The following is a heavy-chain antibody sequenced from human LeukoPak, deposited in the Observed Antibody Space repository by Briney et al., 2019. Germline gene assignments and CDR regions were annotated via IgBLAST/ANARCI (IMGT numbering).Heavy chain of an antibody. CDR2: IYYSGST. V-gene: IGHV4-39*01. CDR1: GGSISSSSYY. CDR3: AIPRGDFWSSYFLHYTYGMDV. Sequence: PSETLSLTCTVSGGSISSSSYYWGWIRQPPGKGLEWIGSIYYSGSTYYNPSLKSRVTISVDTSKNQFSLKLSSVTAADTAVYYCAIPRGDFWSSYFLHYTYGMDVWGQGTTVTVSS. J-gene: IGHJ6*02. D-gene: IGHD3-3*01.